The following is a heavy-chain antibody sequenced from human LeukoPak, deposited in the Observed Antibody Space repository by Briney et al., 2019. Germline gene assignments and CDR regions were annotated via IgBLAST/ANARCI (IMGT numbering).Heavy chain of an antibody. J-gene: IGHJ4*02. Sequence: GGSLRLSCAASGFTFSSYSMNWVRQAPGKGLEWVSSISSSSSYIYYADSVKGRFTISRDNAKNSLYLQMNSLRAEDTAVYYCARSQWGELQDPYFDYWGQGTLVTVSS. CDR1: GFTFSSYS. D-gene: IGHD1-26*01. CDR2: ISSSSSYI. CDR3: ARSQWGELQDPYFDY. V-gene: IGHV3-21*01.